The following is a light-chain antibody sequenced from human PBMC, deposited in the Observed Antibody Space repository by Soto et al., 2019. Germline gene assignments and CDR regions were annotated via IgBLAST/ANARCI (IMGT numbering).Light chain of an antibody. CDR1: QRVSSH. CDR2: DAS. J-gene: IGKJ3*01. CDR3: QQRSNWAT. V-gene: IGKV3-11*01. Sequence: EIVMTQSPATLSVSPGERATLSCRASQRVSSHLAWYQQKPGQAPRLLIYDASNRATGIPARFSGSGSVTDFTLTISSLEPEDFAVYYCQQRSNWATFGPGTKVDI.